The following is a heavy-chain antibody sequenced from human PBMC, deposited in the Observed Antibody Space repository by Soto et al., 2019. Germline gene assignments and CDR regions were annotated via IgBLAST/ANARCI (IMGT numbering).Heavy chain of an antibody. J-gene: IGHJ3*02. CDR3: ARQSLAAAATGAFDI. V-gene: IGHV5-51*01. D-gene: IGHD6-13*01. Sequence: PGESLKICCKVSGYSFTSYWIGGVRQMPGKGLEWMGIIYPGDSDTRYSPSFQGQVTISADKSISTAYLQWSSLKASDTAMYYCARQSLAAAATGAFDIWGQGTMVTVSS. CDR1: GYSFTSYW. CDR2: IYPGDSDT.